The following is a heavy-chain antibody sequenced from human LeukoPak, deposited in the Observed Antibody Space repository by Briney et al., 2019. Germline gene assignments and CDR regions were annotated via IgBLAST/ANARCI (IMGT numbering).Heavy chain of an antibody. CDR3: ARGRRGWSGYSFSRNYYMDV. CDR2: MDPHRGNT. J-gene: IGHJ6*03. V-gene: IGHV1-8*01. Sequence: ASVKVFFKASGYTFTNFDINWGRQATGQRVEGMGWMDPHRGNTGYAQKFQGRVTMTRNTSISTAYMELSSLRSEDTAVYYCARGRRGWSGYSFSRNYYMDVWGKGTTVTVSS. D-gene: IGHD3-3*01. CDR1: GYTFTNFD.